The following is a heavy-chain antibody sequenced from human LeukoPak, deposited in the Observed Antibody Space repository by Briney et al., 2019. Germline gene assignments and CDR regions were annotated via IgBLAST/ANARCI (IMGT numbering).Heavy chain of an antibody. D-gene: IGHD3-3*01. CDR3: ARSYDFWSGSSMDV. CDR1: GFTFDDYA. Sequence: PGGSLRLSCAASGFTFDDYAMHWVRQAPGKGLEWVSGISWNSGSIGYADSVKGRFTISRDNSKNTLYLQMNSLRAEDTAVYYCARSYDFWSGSSMDVWGQGTTVTVSS. J-gene: IGHJ6*02. CDR2: ISWNSGSI. V-gene: IGHV3-9*01.